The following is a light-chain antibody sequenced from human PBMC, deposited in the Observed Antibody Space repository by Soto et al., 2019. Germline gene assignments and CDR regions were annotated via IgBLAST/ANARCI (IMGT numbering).Light chain of an antibody. CDR1: QGIAPY. CDR3: QKYNSAPLT. J-gene: IGKJ4*01. V-gene: IGKV1-27*01. Sequence: DVQMTQSPSSLSAFVGDRVTITCRASQGIAPYLAWFQQKPGKVPKILIYATSTLQSGVPSRFSGSGAETDFTLTISSRQPEDVATYYYQKYNSAPLTFGEGTKVEIK. CDR2: ATS.